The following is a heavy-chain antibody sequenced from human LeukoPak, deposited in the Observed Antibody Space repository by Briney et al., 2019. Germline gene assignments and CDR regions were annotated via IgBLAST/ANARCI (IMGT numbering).Heavy chain of an antibody. CDR3: ARGYSYGYGPLDY. CDR1: GYTFIGYY. Sequence: ASVKVSCKASGYTFIGYYMHWVRQAPGQGLEWMGWINPNSGGTNYAKKFQGRVTVTRDTSISTAYMELSGLRSDDTAVYYCARGYSYGYGPLDYWGQGTLVTVSS. V-gene: IGHV1-2*02. CDR2: INPNSGGT. D-gene: IGHD5-18*01. J-gene: IGHJ4*02.